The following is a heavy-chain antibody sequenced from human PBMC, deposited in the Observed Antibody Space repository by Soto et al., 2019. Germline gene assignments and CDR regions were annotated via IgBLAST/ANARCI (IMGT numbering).Heavy chain of an antibody. CDR3: AKVLSKNYYYPFDF. V-gene: IGHV3-23*01. D-gene: IGHD3-10*01. CDR2: ISGGSSVT. CDR1: GFTFSDYA. Sequence: LRLSCTASGFTFSDYAMTWVRQAPGKGLEWVSTISGGSSVTYYGDSVKGRFTISRDNAKKTLFLQLNRLSAEDTATYYCAKVLSKNYYYPFDFWGQGTQVTVSS. J-gene: IGHJ4*02.